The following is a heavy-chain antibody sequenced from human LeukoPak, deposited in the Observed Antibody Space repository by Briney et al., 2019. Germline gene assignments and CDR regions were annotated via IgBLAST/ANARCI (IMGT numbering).Heavy chain of an antibody. CDR1: GGSINSAGYY. CDR3: ATEGTYSSSWYSALDY. V-gene: IGHV4-31*03. D-gene: IGHD6-13*01. CDR2: IYYSGNT. Sequence: PSETLSPTCTVSGGSINSAGYYWSWIRQHPGKGLEWIGYIYYSGNTYYNPSLKSRVAITVDTSKNQFSLKLSSVTAADTAVYYCATEGTYSSSWYSALDYWGQGTLVTVSS. J-gene: IGHJ4*02.